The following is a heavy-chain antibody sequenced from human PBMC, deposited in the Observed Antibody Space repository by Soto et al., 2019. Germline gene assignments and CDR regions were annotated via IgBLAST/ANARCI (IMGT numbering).Heavy chain of an antibody. CDR1: GFTFSSYA. J-gene: IGHJ2*01. Sequence: QVQLVESGGGVVQPGRSLRLSCAASGFTFSSYAMHWVRQAPGKGLEWVAVISSDGSNKYYADSVKGRFTISRDNSKNRLYLQMNSRRAEDTAVYYCARGGIGYFDLWGRGTLVTVSS. D-gene: IGHD3-16*01. CDR2: ISSDGSNK. CDR3: ARGGIGYFDL. V-gene: IGHV3-30-3*01.